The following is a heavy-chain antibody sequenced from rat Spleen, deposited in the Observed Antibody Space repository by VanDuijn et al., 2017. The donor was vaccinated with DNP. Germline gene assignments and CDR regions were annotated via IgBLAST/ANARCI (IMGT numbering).Heavy chain of an antibody. J-gene: IGHJ3*01. CDR3: ARSIRGTWIAY. Sequence: QVQLRQSGAEPAKPGSSVKISCKASGYTFTTYYISWIKQTTGQGLDYIGYINTGSGGTNYNEKFRGKATLTVDTSSSTAFMQLSSLTPDDSAVYYCARSIRGTWIAYWGQGTLVTVSS. CDR2: INTGSGGT. D-gene: IGHD4-3*01. V-gene: IGHV1-43*01. CDR1: GYTFTTYY.